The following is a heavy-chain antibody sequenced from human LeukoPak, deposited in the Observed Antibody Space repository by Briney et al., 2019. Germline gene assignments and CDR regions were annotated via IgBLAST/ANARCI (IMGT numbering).Heavy chain of an antibody. CDR1: GGTFSSYA. CDR3: ARCGYSDAWSCDH. Sequence: ASVKVSCKASGGTFSSYAISWVRQAPGQGLEWMGGIIPIFGTANYAQKFQGRVTITADESTSTAYMELSSLRSEHTAVYYCARCGYSDAWSCDHWGQGTLVTVSS. V-gene: IGHV1-69*13. CDR2: IIPIFGTA. D-gene: IGHD5-18*01. J-gene: IGHJ5*02.